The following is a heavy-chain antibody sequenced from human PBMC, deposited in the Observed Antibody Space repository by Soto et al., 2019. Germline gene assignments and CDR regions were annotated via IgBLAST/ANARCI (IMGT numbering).Heavy chain of an antibody. V-gene: IGHV3-48*01. Sequence: GGSLRLSCAASGFTFSGYSMNWVRQAPGKGLEWVAYISSRSTSIYYADSVKGRFTISRDNSKNTLYLQMNSLRAGDTAVYYCAKLFGEVVVAAREGGAFDIWGQGTMVTVSS. CDR3: AKLFGEVVVAAREGGAFDI. D-gene: IGHD2-15*01. J-gene: IGHJ3*02. CDR1: GFTFSGYS. CDR2: ISSRSTSI.